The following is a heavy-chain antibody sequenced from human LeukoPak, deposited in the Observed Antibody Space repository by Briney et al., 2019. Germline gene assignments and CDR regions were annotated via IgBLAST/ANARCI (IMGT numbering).Heavy chain of an antibody. Sequence: ASVKVSCKASGYTFTSYGISWVRQAPGQGLEWMEWISAYNGNTNYAQKLQGRVTMTTDTSTSTAYMELRSLRSDDTAVYYCARVRGSLRYCSSTSCPAPFDYWGQGTLVTVSS. D-gene: IGHD2-2*01. CDR3: ARVRGSLRYCSSTSCPAPFDY. CDR1: GYTFTSYG. CDR2: ISAYNGNT. V-gene: IGHV1-18*01. J-gene: IGHJ4*02.